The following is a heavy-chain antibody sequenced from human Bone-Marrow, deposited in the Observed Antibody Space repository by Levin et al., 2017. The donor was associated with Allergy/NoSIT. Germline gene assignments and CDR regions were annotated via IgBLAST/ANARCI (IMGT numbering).Heavy chain of an antibody. CDR3: ARGFSYDWHFDL. D-gene: IGHD5-18*01. CDR1: GSSFPAYW. J-gene: IGHJ2*01. CDR2: IYPGNSDT. Sequence: GGSLRLSCKGSGSSFPAYWISWVRHMPGRGLEWMGIIYPGNSDTRYSPSFQGQVTISADKSITTAYLQWNSLKASDTAMYYCARGFSYDWHFDLWGRGTLVTVSS. V-gene: IGHV5-51*01.